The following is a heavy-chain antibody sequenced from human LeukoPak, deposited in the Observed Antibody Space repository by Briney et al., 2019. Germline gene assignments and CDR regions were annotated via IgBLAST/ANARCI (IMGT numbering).Heavy chain of an antibody. J-gene: IGHJ3*02. CDR2: IYPGDSDT. Sequence: GESLKISCKGSGYSFTSYWIGWVRQMPGKGLEWMGIIYPGDSDTRYSPSFQGQVTISADKSISTAYLQWSSLKASDTAMYYCARHEFYCSGGSCQLDAFDIWGQGTLVTVSS. CDR3: ARHEFYCSGGSCQLDAFDI. V-gene: IGHV5-51*01. D-gene: IGHD2-15*01. CDR1: GYSFTSYW.